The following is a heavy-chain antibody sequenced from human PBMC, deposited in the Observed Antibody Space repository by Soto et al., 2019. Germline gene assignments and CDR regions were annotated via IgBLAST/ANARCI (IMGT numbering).Heavy chain of an antibody. Sequence: QVQLVESGGGVVQPGRSLRLSCAVSGFTVSSYGMHWVRQATGKGLEWVAVISRDGGTKYYADSVKGRFTISRDNSRNTLFLEMNSLRSDDMAVYYCTGEVASGYWGQGTLVTVSS. D-gene: IGHD2-8*02. CDR2: ISRDGGTK. V-gene: IGHV3-30*03. J-gene: IGHJ4*02. CDR1: GFTVSSYG. CDR3: TGEVASGY.